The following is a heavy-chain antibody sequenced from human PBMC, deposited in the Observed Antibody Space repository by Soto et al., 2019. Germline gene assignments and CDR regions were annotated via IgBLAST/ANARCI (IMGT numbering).Heavy chain of an antibody. CDR1: GYTFTGYY. V-gene: IGHV1-2*02. J-gene: IGHJ3*02. CDR3: ASLPRRGDAFDI. Sequence: ASVKVSCKASGYTFTGYYMHWVRQAPGQGLEWMGWINPNSGGTKYSQKFQGRVTITRDTSASTAYMELSSLRSEDTAVYYCASLPRRGDAFDIWGQGTMVTVSS. CDR2: INPNSGGT.